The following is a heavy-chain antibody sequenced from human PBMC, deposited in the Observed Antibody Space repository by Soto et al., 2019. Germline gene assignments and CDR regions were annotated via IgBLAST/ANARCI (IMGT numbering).Heavy chain of an antibody. D-gene: IGHD3-16*02. CDR3: ARSQYVWGSYRFASWFDP. CDR2: IIPIFGTA. J-gene: IGHJ5*02. CDR1: GGTFSSYA. Sequence: SVKVSCKASGGTFSSYAISWVRQAPGQGLEWMGGIIPIFGTANYAQKFQGRVTITADKSTSTAYMELSSLRSEDTAVYYCARSQYVWGSYRFASWFDPWGQGTLVTVSS. V-gene: IGHV1-69*06.